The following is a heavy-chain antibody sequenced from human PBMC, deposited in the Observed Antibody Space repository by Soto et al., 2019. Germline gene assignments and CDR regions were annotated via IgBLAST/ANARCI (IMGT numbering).Heavy chain of an antibody. J-gene: IGHJ4*02. V-gene: IGHV3-15*07. CDR3: XXXXXXXXDGSGYDH. D-gene: IGHD3-22*01. CDR1: GFIFSNAW. CDR2: IKSKIDGGTT. Sequence: EVLLVESGGGMVKPGGSLRLSCAASGFIFSNAWMNWVRQAPGRGLEWVXRIKSKIDGGTTNYAAPVKGRFIISRDDSKNTXXXQXXXXKXEXXXXXXXXXXXXXXXDGSGYDHWGQGTLVTVS.